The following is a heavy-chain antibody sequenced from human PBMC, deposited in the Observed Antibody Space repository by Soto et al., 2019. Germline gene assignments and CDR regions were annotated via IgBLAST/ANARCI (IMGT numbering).Heavy chain of an antibody. CDR1: GFTFCSFW. Sequence: HPGGSLRLSCAASGFTFCSFWMHWVRQAPGKGLVWVSRISSDGSSTSYADSVKGRFTISRDNAKNTLYLQMNSLRAEDTAVYYCAQRQSGWYVYWGQGTLVTVSS. CDR2: ISSDGSST. D-gene: IGHD6-19*01. J-gene: IGHJ4*02. V-gene: IGHV3-74*01. CDR3: AQRQSGWYVY.